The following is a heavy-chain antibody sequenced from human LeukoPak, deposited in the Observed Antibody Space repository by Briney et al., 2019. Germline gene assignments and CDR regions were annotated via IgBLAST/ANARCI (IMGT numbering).Heavy chain of an antibody. CDR2: INRSGST. CDR3: ARGGGYCSSTSCYTDGYYYGMDV. CDR1: GGSFSGYY. J-gene: IGHJ6*02. V-gene: IGHV4-34*01. D-gene: IGHD2-2*02. Sequence: KPSETLSLTCAVYGGSFSGYYWSWIRQPPGKGLEWIGEINRSGSTNYNPSLKSRVTISVDTSKNQFSLKLSSVTAADTAVYYCARGGGYCSSTSCYTDGYYYGMDVWGQGTTVTVSS.